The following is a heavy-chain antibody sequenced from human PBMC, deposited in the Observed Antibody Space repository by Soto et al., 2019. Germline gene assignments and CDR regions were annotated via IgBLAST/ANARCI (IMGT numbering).Heavy chain of an antibody. D-gene: IGHD1-26*01. J-gene: IGHJ4*02. CDR2: ITASSGNT. CDR1: GFTFSNYG. Sequence: PGGSLRLSCAASGFTFSNYGMSWVRQAPGKGLEWVSSITASSGNTYYPDSVKGRFTISRDNSENTLYLQMNSLRADDTAIYFCAKNQWELLHWGQGALVTVSS. V-gene: IGHV3-23*01. CDR3: AKNQWELLH.